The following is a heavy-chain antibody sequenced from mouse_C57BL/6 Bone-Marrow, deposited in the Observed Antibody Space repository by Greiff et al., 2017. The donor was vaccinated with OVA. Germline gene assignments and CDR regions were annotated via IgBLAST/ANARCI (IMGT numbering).Heavy chain of an antibody. V-gene: IGHV1-59*01. CDR2: IDPSDSYT. CDR3: ARKSPVYYYGSEGYFDV. J-gene: IGHJ1*03. CDR1: GYTFTSYW. Sequence: QVQLKQPGAELVRPGTSVKLSCKASGYTFTSYWMHWVKQRPGQGLEWIGVIDPSDSYTNYNQKFKGKATLTVDTSSSTAYMQLSSLTSEDSAVYYCARKSPVYYYGSEGYFDVWGTGTTVTVSS. D-gene: IGHD1-1*01.